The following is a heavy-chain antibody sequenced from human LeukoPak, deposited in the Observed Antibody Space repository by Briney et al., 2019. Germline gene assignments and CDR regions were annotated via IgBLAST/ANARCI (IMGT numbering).Heavy chain of an antibody. D-gene: IGHD4/OR15-4a*01. J-gene: IGHJ4*02. CDR1: GFTCSDYN. Sequence: PGGSLRFSCAASGFTCSDYNMRWIRQAPGKGLEWVSAISGSGGSTYYADSVKGRFTISRDNSKNTLYLQMNSLRAEDTAVYYCARRAGAYSHPYDYWGQGTLVTVSS. V-gene: IGHV3-23*01. CDR3: ARRAGAYSHPYDY. CDR2: ISGSGGST.